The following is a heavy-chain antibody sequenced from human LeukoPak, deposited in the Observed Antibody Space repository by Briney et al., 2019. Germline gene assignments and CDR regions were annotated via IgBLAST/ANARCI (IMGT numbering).Heavy chain of an antibody. Sequence: SETLSLTCTVSGGSISSYYWSWIRQPAGKGLEWIGRIYTSGSTNYNPPLKSRVTIPVDTSKNQFSLKLSSVTAADTAVYYCARARYYYGSGSPYFDYWGQGTLVTVSS. CDR3: ARARYYYGSGSPYFDY. D-gene: IGHD3-10*01. J-gene: IGHJ4*02. V-gene: IGHV4-4*07. CDR1: GGSISSYY. CDR2: IYTSGST.